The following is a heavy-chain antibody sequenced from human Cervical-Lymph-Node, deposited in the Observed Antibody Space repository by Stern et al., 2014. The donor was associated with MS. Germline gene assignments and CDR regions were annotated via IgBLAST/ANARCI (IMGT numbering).Heavy chain of an antibody. V-gene: IGHV2-70*18. CDR2: LDWADYK. D-gene: IGHD5-18*01. CDR3: ARAKRDHSYRDNWFDP. Sequence: QVTLRESGPALVKPTQTLTLTCTFSGFSLTTSGMCVIWVRQPPGKALDWLALLDWADYKYYNTCLKTRRTISKDASKNQGFLTMPNMEPVDTATYYCARAKRDHSYRDNWFDPWGQGTVVTVSS. J-gene: IGHJ5*02. CDR1: GFSLTTSGMC.